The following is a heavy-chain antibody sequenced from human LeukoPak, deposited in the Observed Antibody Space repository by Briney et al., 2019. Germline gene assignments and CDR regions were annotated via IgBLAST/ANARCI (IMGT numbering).Heavy chain of an antibody. CDR2: ISAYNGKT. CDR1: DYTFTNYG. J-gene: IGHJ6*02. D-gene: IGHD3-10*01. Sequence: ASVKVSCKASDYTFTNYGISWVRQAPGQGLEWMGWISAYNGKTYYAQKFQGRVTVTTDTSTSTAYMDLRSLRSDDTAVYYCASGVWFGEPPGMDVWGQGTTVTVSS. V-gene: IGHV1-18*01. CDR3: ASGVWFGEPPGMDV.